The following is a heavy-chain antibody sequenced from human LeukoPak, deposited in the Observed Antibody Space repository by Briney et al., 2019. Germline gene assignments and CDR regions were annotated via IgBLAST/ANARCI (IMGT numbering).Heavy chain of an antibody. D-gene: IGHD1-26*01. V-gene: IGHV3-30*02. J-gene: IGHJ4*02. CDR3: ATETRGSYSDY. CDR2: IRYDGSNN. Sequence: GGSLRLSCAASGFTFSSHGMNWVRQAPGKGLEWVAFIRYDGSNNYYAGSVKGRFTISRDNSKSTLYLQLNSLRAEDTAVYYCATETRGSYSDYWDQGTLVTVSS. CDR1: GFTFSSHG.